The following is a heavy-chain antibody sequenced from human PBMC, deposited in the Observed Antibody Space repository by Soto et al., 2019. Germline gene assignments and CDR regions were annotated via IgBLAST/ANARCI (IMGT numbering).Heavy chain of an antibody. J-gene: IGHJ6*02. Sequence: QVQLVQSGAEVKKPGSSLRVSCKASGGRFRTNTISWVRQAPGQGLEWMGQIIPVFGSPDYAPRFQDRVTITADESTSTVYLELRSLRFEDTAVYYCERGGVVMTDFYHGLDVWGHRTTVTVSS. V-gene: IGHV1-69*01. CDR3: ERGGVVMTDFYHGLDV. CDR1: GGRFRTNT. CDR2: IIPVFGSP. D-gene: IGHD3-3*01.